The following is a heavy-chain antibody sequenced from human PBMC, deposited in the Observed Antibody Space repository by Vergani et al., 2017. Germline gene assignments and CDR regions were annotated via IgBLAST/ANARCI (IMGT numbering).Heavy chain of an antibody. D-gene: IGHD2-2*01. J-gene: IGHJ5*02. CDR3: ARVVVVVPAALFDP. Sequence: EVQLLESGGGLVQPGGSLRLSCEASGFSFPGYAMSWVRQAPGKGLEWVSSVSGSSATPYYADSVKGRFIISRDNSKNTLHLQMNSLRADDTAVYYCARVVVVVPAALFDPWGQGTLVTVSS. CDR2: VSGSSATP. V-gene: IGHV3-23*01. CDR1: GFSFPGYA.